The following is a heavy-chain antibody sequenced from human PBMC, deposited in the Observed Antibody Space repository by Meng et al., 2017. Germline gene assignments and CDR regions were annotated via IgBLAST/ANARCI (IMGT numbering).Heavy chain of an antibody. CDR2: IIPIFGTA. V-gene: IGHV1-69*01. Sequence: QGQLVQFGVGDKKAGSSVKVSCKASVGTFSSYAICWVRQAPGQGLEWMGGIIPIFGTANYAQKFQGRVTITADESTSTAYMELSSLRSEDTAVYYCARESWFDPWGQGTLVTVSS. CDR3: ARESWFDP. J-gene: IGHJ5*02. CDR1: VGTFSSYA.